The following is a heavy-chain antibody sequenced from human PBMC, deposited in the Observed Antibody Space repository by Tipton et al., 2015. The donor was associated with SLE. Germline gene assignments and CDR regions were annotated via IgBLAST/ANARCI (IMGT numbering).Heavy chain of an antibody. CDR2: INYSGST. V-gene: IGHV4-34*01. Sequence: TLSLTCTIYRGSFNGYHWSWIRQPPGKGLEWIGEINYSGSTNYNPSLKSRVTMSVDTSKNHLSLNLSSVTAADTAVYYCARPSRGHGDYDNWGQGTQVTVSS. J-gene: IGHJ4*02. CDR1: RGSFNGYH. D-gene: IGHD4-17*01. CDR3: ARPSRGHGDYDN.